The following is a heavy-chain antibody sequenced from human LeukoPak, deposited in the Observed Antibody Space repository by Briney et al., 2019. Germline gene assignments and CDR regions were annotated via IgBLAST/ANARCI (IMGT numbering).Heavy chain of an antibody. CDR1: GFTFSTYT. D-gene: IGHD2-15*01. Sequence: RGSLTPAWAASGFTFSTYTMSWVRQRPGKGLEWVSTISPSGDITQYADSVKGHFTISRDNSESTLFLQMTSLRAEDTAVYYCARKSSGPYPFDCWGQASLVSVSS. V-gene: IGHV3-23*01. J-gene: IGHJ4*02. CDR3: ARKSSGPYPFDC. CDR2: ISPSGDIT.